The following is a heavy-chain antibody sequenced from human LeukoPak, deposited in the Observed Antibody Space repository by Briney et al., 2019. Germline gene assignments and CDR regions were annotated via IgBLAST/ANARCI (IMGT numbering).Heavy chain of an antibody. CDR3: ARRIAAAAAPYYFDY. V-gene: IGHV3-74*01. D-gene: IGHD6-13*01. Sequence: SGGSLRLSCAASGFTFSSYWMHWVRQAPGKGLLWVSHINSDGSSTSYADSVKGRFTISRDNAKNTLYLQMNSLRAEDTAVYYCARRIAAAAAPYYFDYWGQGTLVTVSS. CDR2: INSDGSST. CDR1: GFTFSSYW. J-gene: IGHJ4*02.